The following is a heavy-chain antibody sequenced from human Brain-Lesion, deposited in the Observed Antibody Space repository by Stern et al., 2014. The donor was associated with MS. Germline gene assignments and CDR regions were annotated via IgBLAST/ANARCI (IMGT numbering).Heavy chain of an antibody. Sequence: EVQLLQSGAEVKKPGESLKISCEASGYLFDDYWIGWVRQMSGRGLELVAIIFPRDSNTRYSPSVQGQVTISADQSISTAYLQWSSLKASDTALYYCASSPATPSGYDRFDYWGQGALVTVSS. V-gene: IGHV5-51*03. J-gene: IGHJ4*02. D-gene: IGHD5-12*01. CDR2: IFPRDSNT. CDR1: GYLFDDYW. CDR3: ASSPATPSGYDRFDY.